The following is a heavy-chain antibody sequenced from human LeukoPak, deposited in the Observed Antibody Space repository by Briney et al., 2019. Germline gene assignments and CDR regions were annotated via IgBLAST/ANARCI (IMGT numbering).Heavy chain of an antibody. Sequence: SETLSLTCAVSGGTFRGYYWSWIRQPPGKGLAWIGEIDHSGSTNYNPSLESRLTLSVDTSNSQVSLNLNSVTAADTAVYYCARGLRFHVCSGNWFDLWGQGTLVTVSS. J-gene: IGHJ5*02. D-gene: IGHD3-10*02. V-gene: IGHV4-34*01. CDR3: ARGLRFHVCSGNWFDL. CDR1: GGTFRGYY. CDR2: IDHSGST.